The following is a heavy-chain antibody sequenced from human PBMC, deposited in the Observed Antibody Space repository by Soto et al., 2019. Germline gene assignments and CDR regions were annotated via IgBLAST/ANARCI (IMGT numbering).Heavy chain of an antibody. J-gene: IGHJ5*02. CDR1: GGSISNYY. V-gene: IGHV4-59*01. D-gene: IGHD4-17*01. CDR2: IYYSGST. Sequence: PSETLSLTCTVSGGSISNYYWNWIRQPPGRGLEWIGYIYYSGSTNYNPSLQSRVTISVDTSKNQFSLKLSSVTAADTAVYYCARDYDDYNNWFDPWGQGTLVTVSS. CDR3: ARDYDDYNNWFDP.